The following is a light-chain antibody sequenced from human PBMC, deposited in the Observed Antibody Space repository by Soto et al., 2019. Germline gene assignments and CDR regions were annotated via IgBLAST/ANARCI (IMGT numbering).Light chain of an antibody. CDR1: QGISSY. Sequence: AIRMTQSPSSLSASTGDRVTITCRASQGISSYLAWYQQKPGKAPKLLIYAASTLQSGVPSRFSGSGSGTDFTLIISCLQSEDFATYYCQQYYSYPSRTFGQGTRLEIK. CDR2: AAS. CDR3: QQYYSYPSRT. V-gene: IGKV1-8*01. J-gene: IGKJ5*01.